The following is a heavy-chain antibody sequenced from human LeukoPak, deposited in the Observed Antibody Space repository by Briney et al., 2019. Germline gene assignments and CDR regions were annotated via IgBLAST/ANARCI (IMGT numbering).Heavy chain of an antibody. J-gene: IGHJ4*02. D-gene: IGHD2/OR15-2a*01. CDR2: IFSSSTYI. Sequence: GGSLRLSCAASGFTFSSYTMNWVRQAPGKGLEWVSFIFSSSTYIYYTDSVKGRFTISRDNARNSLYLQMDNLRAEDTGVYYCARDFYDGFALDYWGQGTLVTVSS. CDR3: ARDFYDGFALDY. CDR1: GFTFSSYT. V-gene: IGHV3-21*03.